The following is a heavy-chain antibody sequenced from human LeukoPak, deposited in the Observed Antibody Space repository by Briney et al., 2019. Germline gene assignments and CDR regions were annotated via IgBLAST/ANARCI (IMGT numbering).Heavy chain of an antibody. J-gene: IGHJ4*02. Sequence: GGSLRLSCAASGFTVSNNYMSWVRQAPGKGLEWVSAVYDGDTTYYADSVKGRFTISRDNSKNTLYLQINSLRVEDTAVYFCARDRLLYHDYWGQGTPVTVSS. CDR1: GFTVSNNY. V-gene: IGHV3-53*01. CDR2: VYDGDTT. CDR3: ARDRLLYHDY. D-gene: IGHD2-2*02.